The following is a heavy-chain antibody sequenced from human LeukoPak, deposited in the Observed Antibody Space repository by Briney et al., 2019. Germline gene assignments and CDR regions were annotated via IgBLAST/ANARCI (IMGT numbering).Heavy chain of an antibody. V-gene: IGHV3-23*01. CDR1: GFTFSSYA. CDR3: ARSDWNDVGSGN. Sequence: PGGSLRLSCAASGFTFSSYAMSWVRQAPGKGLEWVSGLSGIGDNTIYADSVKGRFTISRDNNKNTLYLQMNSLRTEDTALYYCARSDWNDVGSGNWGQGTLVTVSS. D-gene: IGHD1-1*01. CDR2: LSGIGDNT. J-gene: IGHJ4*02.